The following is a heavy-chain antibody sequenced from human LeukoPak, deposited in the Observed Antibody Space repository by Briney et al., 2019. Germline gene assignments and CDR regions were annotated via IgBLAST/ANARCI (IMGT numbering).Heavy chain of an antibody. V-gene: IGHV1-2*04. Sequence: ASVTVSCKASGYTFTGYYMHWVRQAPGQGLEWMGWINPNSGGTNYAQKFQGWVTMTRDTSISTAYMELSRLRSDDTAVYYCARALYSSGWYPIPSVNYYGMDVWGQGTTVTVSS. CDR2: INPNSGGT. CDR1: GYTFTGYY. J-gene: IGHJ6*02. CDR3: ARALYSSGWYPIPSVNYYGMDV. D-gene: IGHD6-19*01.